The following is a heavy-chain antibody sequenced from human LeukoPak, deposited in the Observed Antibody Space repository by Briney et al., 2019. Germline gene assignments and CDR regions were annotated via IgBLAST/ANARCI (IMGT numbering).Heavy chain of an antibody. J-gene: IGHJ4*02. CDR2: ISGSDGST. CDR3: AKETYYYDSSGYYKN. D-gene: IGHD3-22*01. V-gene: IGHV3-23*01. CDR1: GFTFSSSA. Sequence: GGSLRLSCAASGFTFSSSAMTWVRQAPGKGLEWVSVISGSDGSTYYADSVKGRFTISRDNSKNTLYLQMNSLRAEDTAVYYCAKETYYYDSSGYYKNWGQGTLVTVSS.